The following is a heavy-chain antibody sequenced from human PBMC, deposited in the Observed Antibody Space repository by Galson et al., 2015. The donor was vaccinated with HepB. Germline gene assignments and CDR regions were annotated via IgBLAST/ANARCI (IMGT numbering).Heavy chain of an antibody. CDR2: INSDGSST. CDR1: GFTFSTYW. V-gene: IGHV3-74*01. CDR3: ARGGGSLDY. D-gene: IGHD1-26*01. J-gene: IGHJ4*02. Sequence: SLRLSCAASGFTFSTYWMHWVRQAPGKGLVWVSRINSDGSSTINADSVRGRFTISRDNAKNTLYLQMNSLRAEDTAVYYCARGGGSLDYWGQGALVTVSS.